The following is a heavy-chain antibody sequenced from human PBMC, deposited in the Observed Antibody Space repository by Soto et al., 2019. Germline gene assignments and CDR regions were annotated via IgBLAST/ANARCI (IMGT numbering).Heavy chain of an antibody. J-gene: IGHJ5*02. CDR1: GFTFSHYA. CDR2: ISYHGNTE. D-gene: IGHD6-25*01. CDR3: ARVGLNVFRAANDSYNWFEP. Sequence: RGSLILSCTSSGFTFSHYALHWLRQTPGKGLEWVAYISYHGNTEKYADSVKGRFTISRDNYKKEVYLQMNSLRIEDTAVYYCARVGLNVFRAANDSYNWFEPWGQGTLVTVSS. V-gene: IGHV3-30*04.